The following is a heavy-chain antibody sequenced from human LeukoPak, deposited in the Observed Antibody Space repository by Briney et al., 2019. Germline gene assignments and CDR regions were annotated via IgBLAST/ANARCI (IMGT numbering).Heavy chain of an antibody. D-gene: IGHD3-16*01. J-gene: IGHJ4*02. V-gene: IGHV3-9*01. CDR2: ISWNSGSI. CDR1: GFTFDDYA. Sequence: PGGSLRLSCAASGFTFDDYAMHWVRQAPGKGLEWVSDISWNSGSIGYADSVKGRFTISRDNAKNSLYLQMNSLRAEDTAVYYCARDSDVPFDYWGQGTLVTVSS. CDR3: ARDSDVPFDY.